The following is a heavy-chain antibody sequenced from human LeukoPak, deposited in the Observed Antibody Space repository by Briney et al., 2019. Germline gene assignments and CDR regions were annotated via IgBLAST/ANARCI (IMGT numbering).Heavy chain of an antibody. CDR2: IIPIFGTA. Sequence: SVKVSCKASGGTFSSYAISWVRQAPGQGLEWMGGIIPIFGTANYAQKFQGRVTITTDESTSTAYMGLSSLRSEDTAVYYCARDCSSTSCQDYWGQGTLVTVSS. CDR1: GGTFSSYA. J-gene: IGHJ4*02. V-gene: IGHV1-69*05. D-gene: IGHD2-2*01. CDR3: ARDCSSTSCQDY.